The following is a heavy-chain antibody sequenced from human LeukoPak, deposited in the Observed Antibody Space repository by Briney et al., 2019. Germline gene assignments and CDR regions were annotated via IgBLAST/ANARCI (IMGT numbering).Heavy chain of an antibody. CDR1: GFTFSSYS. V-gene: IGHV3-21*01. J-gene: IGHJ4*02. CDR3: ARGGSAAGLLYYFDY. D-gene: IGHD6-13*01. CDR2: ISSSSSYI. Sequence: PGGSLRLSCAASGFTFSSYSMNWVRQAPGKGPEWVSSISSSSSYIYYADSVKGRFTISRDNAKNSLYLQMNSLRAEDTAVYYCARGGSAAGLLYYFDYWGQGTLVTVSS.